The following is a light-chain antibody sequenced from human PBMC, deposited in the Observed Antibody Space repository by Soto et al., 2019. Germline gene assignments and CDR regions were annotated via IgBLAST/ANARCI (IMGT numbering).Light chain of an antibody. V-gene: IGLV6-57*04. CDR1: SGSIASNY. CDR3: QSYDSSIVV. CDR2: KDN. J-gene: IGLJ2*01. Sequence: NFMLTQPHSVSESPGKTVTISCTRSSGSIASNYVQWYQQRPGSAPTTVICKDNQRPSGVPDRFSGSIDSSSNSASLIISGLKTEDEADYYCQSYDSSIVVFGGGTQLTVL.